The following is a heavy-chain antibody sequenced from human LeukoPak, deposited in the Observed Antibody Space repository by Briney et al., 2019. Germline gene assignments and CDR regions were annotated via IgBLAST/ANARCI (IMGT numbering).Heavy chain of an antibody. CDR2: MNPNSGNT. CDR1: GYTFTSYD. Sequence: ASVKVSYKASGYTFTSYDVNWVRQATGQGLEWMGWMNPNSGNTGYAQKFQGRVTMTRNTSISTAYMELSSLRSEDTAVYYCARGESDYGDLVHYWGQGTLVTVSS. D-gene: IGHD4-17*01. V-gene: IGHV1-8*01. CDR3: ARGESDYGDLVHY. J-gene: IGHJ4*02.